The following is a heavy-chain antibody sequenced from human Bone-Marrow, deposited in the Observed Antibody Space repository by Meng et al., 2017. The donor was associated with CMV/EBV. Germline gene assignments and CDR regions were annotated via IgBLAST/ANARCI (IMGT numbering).Heavy chain of an antibody. V-gene: IGHV1-18*01. CDR1: GYTFTSYG. CDR2: ISAYNGNT. D-gene: IGHD6-6*01. Sequence: ASVKVSCKASGYTFTSYGISWVRQAPGQGLEWMGWISAYNGNTNYAQKLQGRVTMTTDTSTSTAYMELRSLTSDDTAVYYCARDLFGYSSSFMYYYYGMDVWGQGTTVTVSS. J-gene: IGHJ6*02. CDR3: ARDLFGYSSSFMYYYYGMDV.